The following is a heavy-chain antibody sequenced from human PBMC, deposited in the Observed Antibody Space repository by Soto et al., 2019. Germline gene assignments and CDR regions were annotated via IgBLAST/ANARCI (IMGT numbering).Heavy chain of an antibody. J-gene: IGHJ5*02. CDR1: GGSISSGGYY. V-gene: IGHV4-31*03. D-gene: IGHD3-10*01. Sequence: QVQLQESGPGLVKPSQTLSLTCTVSGGSISSGGYYWSWIRQHPGKGLEWIGYIYYSGSTYYNPSLKSRVTISVDTSKNQFSLKLSSVTAADTAVYYCARERAYYGSGSSDVVTANWFDPWGQGTLVTVSS. CDR2: IYYSGST. CDR3: ARERAYYGSGSSDVVTANWFDP.